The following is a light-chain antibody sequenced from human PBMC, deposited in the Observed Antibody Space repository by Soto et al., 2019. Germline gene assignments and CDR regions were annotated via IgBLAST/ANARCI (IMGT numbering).Light chain of an antibody. Sequence: EIVLTQSPGTLSLSPGERATLFCRASQSVTNYLAWYQQKPGQPPRLLIYGAFNRAAGIPARFSGSGSGTDFTLTISSLEPEDSAVYYCQQRNIWPPVTFGQGTRLEIK. V-gene: IGKV3-11*01. CDR2: GAF. CDR1: QSVTNY. J-gene: IGKJ5*01. CDR3: QQRNIWPPVT.